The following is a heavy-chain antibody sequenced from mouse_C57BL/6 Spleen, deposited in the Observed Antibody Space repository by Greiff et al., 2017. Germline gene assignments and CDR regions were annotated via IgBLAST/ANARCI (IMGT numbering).Heavy chain of an antibody. CDR3: ARGLLRRKEAY. V-gene: IGHV1-69*01. Sequence: QVQLQQPGAELVMPGASVKLSCKASGYTFTSYWMHWVKQRPGKGLEWIGEIDPSDSYTNYNQTFKGKSTLTVDKSSSTAYMQLSSLTSEDSAVYYCARGLLRRKEAYWGQGTLVTVSA. J-gene: IGHJ3*01. CDR1: GYTFTSYW. D-gene: IGHD1-2*01. CDR2: IDPSDSYT.